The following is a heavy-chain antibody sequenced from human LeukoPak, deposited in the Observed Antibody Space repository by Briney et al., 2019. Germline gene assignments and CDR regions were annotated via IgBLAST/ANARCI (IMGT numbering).Heavy chain of an antibody. V-gene: IGHV4-34*01. Sequence: SETLSLTCAVYGGSYSGYYWSWIRQPPGKGLEWIGDINQSGSTNYSPSLKGRVTVSIDTSKNQFSLKMSSLTAADTAIYFCARHGLGRGVYITRQYNYYMDVWGTGTTVTVSS. J-gene: IGHJ6*04. D-gene: IGHD3-10*01. CDR2: INQSGST. CDR3: ARHGLGRGVYITRQYNYYMDV. CDR1: GGSYSGYY.